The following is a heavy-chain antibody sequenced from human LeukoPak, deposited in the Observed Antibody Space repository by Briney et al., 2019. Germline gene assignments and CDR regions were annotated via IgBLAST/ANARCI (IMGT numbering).Heavy chain of an antibody. V-gene: IGHV3-33*01. Sequence: PGKSLTLSCGASGFTFSSYGMQWVRQAPGKGQEWVAVIWYDGSNQYYADPVKGRFTVSRDNSKNTLYLQMNSLRAEATAVYYCARSRSAADYWGQGTLVTVSS. D-gene: IGHD6-13*01. CDR1: GFTFSSYG. CDR2: IWYDGSNQ. J-gene: IGHJ4*02. CDR3: ARSRSAADY.